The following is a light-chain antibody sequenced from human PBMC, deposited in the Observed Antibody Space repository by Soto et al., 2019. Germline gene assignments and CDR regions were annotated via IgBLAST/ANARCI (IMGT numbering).Light chain of an antibody. Sequence: EIVLTQSPGTLSLSPGERATLSCRASQSVSSSHLAWYQQKPGQAPRLLIYGASSRATGIPDRFSGSGSGTDFTLTISRLEPEDFAVYYCQQYGSSPPWTFGQGTKVDI. V-gene: IGKV3-20*01. CDR2: GAS. J-gene: IGKJ1*01. CDR3: QQYGSSPPWT. CDR1: QSVSSSH.